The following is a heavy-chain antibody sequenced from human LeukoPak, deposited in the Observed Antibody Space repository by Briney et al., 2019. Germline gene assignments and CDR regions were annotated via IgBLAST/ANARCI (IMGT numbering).Heavy chain of an antibody. CDR2: IWGDGSNK. CDR1: GFTFTSHG. Sequence: GGSLRLSCAASGFTFTSHGMHWVRQAPGKGLEWVAVIWGDGSNKYYADSVKGRFTISRDNSKNTLFLQMNSLRAEDTAVYYCARALDIVATITPIDYWGQGTLVTVSS. J-gene: IGHJ4*02. D-gene: IGHD5-12*01. V-gene: IGHV3-30*12. CDR3: ARALDIVATITPIDY.